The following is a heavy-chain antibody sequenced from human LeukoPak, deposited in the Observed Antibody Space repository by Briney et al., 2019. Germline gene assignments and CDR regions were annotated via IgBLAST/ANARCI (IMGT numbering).Heavy chain of an antibody. CDR1: GFTFSSSW. V-gene: IGHV3-7*01. Sequence: GGSLRLSCATSGFTFSSSWMSWVRQAPGKGLECVANIKEDGREKYFVDSVKGRVTISRDNAKNSLYLQMSSLRAEDTAVYYCARGGRPDYWGQGTLVTVSS. J-gene: IGHJ4*02. D-gene: IGHD3-10*01. CDR2: IKEDGREK. CDR3: ARGGRPDY.